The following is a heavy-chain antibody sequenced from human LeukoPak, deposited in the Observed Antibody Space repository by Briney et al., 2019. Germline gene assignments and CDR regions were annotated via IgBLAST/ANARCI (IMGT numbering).Heavy chain of an antibody. CDR1: GDTFSSYA. D-gene: IGHD3-3*01. J-gene: IGHJ4*02. CDR3: ARSADYDFWSGYYTHPDYFDY. Sequence: GASVKVSCKASGDTFSSYAISWVRQAPGQGLEWMGGIIPIFGTANYAQKFQGRVTITADESTSTAYMELSSLRSEDTAVYYCARSADYDFWSGYYTHPDYFDYWGQGTLVTVSS. CDR2: IIPIFGTA. V-gene: IGHV1-69*13.